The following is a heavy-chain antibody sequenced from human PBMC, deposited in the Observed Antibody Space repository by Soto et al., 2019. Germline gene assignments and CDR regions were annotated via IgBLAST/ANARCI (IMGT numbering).Heavy chain of an antibody. D-gene: IGHD5-12*01. V-gene: IGHV1-2*04. CDR1: GDTFNDYY. CDR2: INPNGGVT. CDR3: ARESGGATATLDYYYFYMDV. Sequence: ASVKVSCKSSGDTFNDYYIHWVRQAPGQGLEWMGWINPNGGVTKYAQKFQGWVTMTRDTSIRTVYMQLSRLRSDDTAVYYCARESGGATATLDYYYFYMDVWGTGTTVTAS. J-gene: IGHJ6*03.